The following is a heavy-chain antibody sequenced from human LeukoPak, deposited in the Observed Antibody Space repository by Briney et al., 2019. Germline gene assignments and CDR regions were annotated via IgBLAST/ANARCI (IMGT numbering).Heavy chain of an antibody. CDR1: GFTFSSYS. Sequence: GGSLRLSCAASGFTFSSYSMDWVRQAPGKGLEWVSYISSSSSTIYYADSVKGRFTISRDNSKNTLYLQMNSLRAEDTAVYYCARGDGGYYGSGSAYYWGQGTLVTVSS. V-gene: IGHV3-48*01. CDR2: ISSSSSTI. D-gene: IGHD3-10*01. J-gene: IGHJ4*02. CDR3: ARGDGGYYGSGSAYY.